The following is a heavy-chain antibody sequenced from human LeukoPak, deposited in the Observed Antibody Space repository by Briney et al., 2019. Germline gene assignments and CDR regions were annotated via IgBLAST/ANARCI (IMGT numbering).Heavy chain of an antibody. V-gene: IGHV3-33*01. D-gene: IGHD1-7*01. CDR2: IWYDGSNK. J-gene: IGHJ4*02. CDR3: ARDVYLTGTFFDY. Sequence: GGSLRLSCAASGFTFSGYGMHWVRQAPGKGLEWVAVIWYDGSNKYYADSVKGRFTISRDNSKNTLYLQMNSLRAEDTAVYYCARDVYLTGTFFDYWGQGTLVTVSS. CDR1: GFTFSGYG.